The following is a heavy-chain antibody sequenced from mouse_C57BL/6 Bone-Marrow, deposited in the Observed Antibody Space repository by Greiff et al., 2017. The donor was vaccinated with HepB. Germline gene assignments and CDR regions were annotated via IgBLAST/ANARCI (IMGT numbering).Heavy chain of an antibody. CDR3: ARRMAYYAMDY. CDR1: GYTFTSYW. CDR2: IDPSDSYT. V-gene: IGHV1-59*01. Sequence: QVQLQQPGAELVRPGTSVKLSCKASGYTFTSYWMHWVKQRPGQGLEWIGVIDPSDSYTNYNQKFKGKATLTVDTSSSTAYMQLSSLTSKDSAVYYCARRMAYYAMDYWGQGTSVTVSS. D-gene: IGHD2-3*01. J-gene: IGHJ4*01.